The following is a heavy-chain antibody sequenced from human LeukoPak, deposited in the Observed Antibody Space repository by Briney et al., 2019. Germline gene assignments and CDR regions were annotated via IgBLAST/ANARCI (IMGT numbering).Heavy chain of an antibody. V-gene: IGHV1-46*01. CDR1: GYTFTIYY. Sequence: ASVKVSCTASGYTFTIYYIHWVRQAPGQGLEWVGLINPSGGSTSYAQKLQGSVTMTRDTSTSTVYMELSSLRSEDTALYYCARESTWNDYWGQGTLVTVSS. CDR3: ARESTWNDY. CDR2: INPSGGST. J-gene: IGHJ4*02. D-gene: IGHD2/OR15-2a*01.